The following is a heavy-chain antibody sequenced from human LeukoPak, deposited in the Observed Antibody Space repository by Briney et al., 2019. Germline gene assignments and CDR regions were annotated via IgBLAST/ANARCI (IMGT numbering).Heavy chain of an antibody. V-gene: IGHV4-59*01. Sequence: PSETLSLTCTVSSGSISSYYWSWIRQPPGKGLEWIGYIYYSGSTNYNPSLKSRVTISVDTSKNQFSLELSSVTAADTAVYYCARDKLSFGSRYNWFDPWGQGSLVTVSS. CDR3: ARDKLSFGSRYNWFDP. CDR1: SGSISSYY. CDR2: IYYSGST. J-gene: IGHJ5*02. D-gene: IGHD3-16*01.